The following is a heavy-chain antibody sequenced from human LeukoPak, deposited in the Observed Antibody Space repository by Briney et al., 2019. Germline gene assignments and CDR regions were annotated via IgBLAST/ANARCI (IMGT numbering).Heavy chain of an antibody. J-gene: IGHJ4*02. CDR2: ISGSGGST. Sequence: GRSLRLSCAASGFTFSSYAMSWVRQAPGKGLEWVSAISGSGGSTYYADSVKGRFTISRDNSKNTLYLQMNSLRAEDTAVYYCAKDDFWSGSRPYYFDYWGQGTLVTVSS. CDR3: AKDDFWSGSRPYYFDY. V-gene: IGHV3-23*01. D-gene: IGHD3-3*01. CDR1: GFTFSSYA.